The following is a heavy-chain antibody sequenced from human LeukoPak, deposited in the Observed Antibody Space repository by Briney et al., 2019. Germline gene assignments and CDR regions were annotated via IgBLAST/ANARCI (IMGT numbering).Heavy chain of an antibody. Sequence: ASVKVSCKVSGYTLTELSMHWVRQAPGKGLEWMGGFDPEDGETIYAQKFQGRVTMTRDTSISTAYMELSRLRSDDTAVYYCTRDSEGSDYWGQGTLVTVSS. CDR2: FDPEDGET. D-gene: IGHD3-10*01. CDR1: GYTLTELS. CDR3: TRDSEGSDY. J-gene: IGHJ4*02. V-gene: IGHV1-24*01.